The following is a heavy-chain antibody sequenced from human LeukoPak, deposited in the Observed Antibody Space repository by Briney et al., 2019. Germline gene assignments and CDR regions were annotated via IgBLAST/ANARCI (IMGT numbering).Heavy chain of an antibody. D-gene: IGHD2-15*01. CDR2: INSNSGGV. J-gene: IGHJ3*02. CDR3: ARYLAAPYDAFDI. CDR1: VYTFTGYY. V-gene: IGHV1-2*02. Sequence: EASVKVSCKASVYTFTGYYMHWLRQAPGQGLEWMGWINSNSGGVHYAQNFQGRVTMTRDTSISTAYMDLTRLRYDDTAVYFCARYLAAPYDAFDIWGQGTMVTVSS.